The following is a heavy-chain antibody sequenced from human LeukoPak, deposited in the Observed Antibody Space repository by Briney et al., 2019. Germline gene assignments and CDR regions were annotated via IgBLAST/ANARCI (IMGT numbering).Heavy chain of an antibody. V-gene: IGHV3-30*03. J-gene: IGHJ6*03. CDR3: ARVQEGRYFYYYYMDV. CDR1: GFTFSSYG. CDR2: ISYDGNNK. Sequence: GRSLRLSCAASGFTFSSYGMHWVRQAPGKGLEWVAVISYDGNNKYYADSVKGRFTISRDNSKNTLYLQMNSLRAEDTAVYYCARVQEGRYFYYYYMDVWGKGTTATVSS.